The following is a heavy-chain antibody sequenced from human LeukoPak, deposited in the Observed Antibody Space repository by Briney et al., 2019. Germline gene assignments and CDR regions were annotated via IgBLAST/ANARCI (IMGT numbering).Heavy chain of an antibody. CDR2: IYWDDDK. D-gene: IGHD5-18*01. J-gene: IGHJ4*02. V-gene: IGHV2-5*02. CDR1: GFSLSTSGVG. CDR3: ARREYSYGFVEY. Sequence: SGPTLVKPTQTLTLTCTFSGFSLSTSGVGVGWIRQPPGKALEWLALIYWDDDKRYSPSLKSRLTITKDTSKNQVVLTMANMDPVDTATYYCARREYSYGFVEYWGQGTLVTVSS.